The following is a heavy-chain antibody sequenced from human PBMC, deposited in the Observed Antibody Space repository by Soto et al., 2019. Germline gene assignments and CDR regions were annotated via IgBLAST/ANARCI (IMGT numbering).Heavy chain of an antibody. J-gene: IGHJ4*02. CDR1: GYTFSNFW. CDR2: IYPGDHET. V-gene: IGHV5-51*01. D-gene: IGHD6-13*01. CDR3: ARSPRSSPYFDY. Sequence: PGESLKISCRCSGYTFSNFWIAWVRHLPGKGLEWMGIIYPGDHETRYSPSFHGKVTISADKSINTAYLQWSSLEASDSAFYYCARSPRSSPYFDYWGQGARVTVSS.